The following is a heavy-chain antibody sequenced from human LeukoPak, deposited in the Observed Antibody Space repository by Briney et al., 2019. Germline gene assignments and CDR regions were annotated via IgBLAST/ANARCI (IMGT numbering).Heavy chain of an antibody. V-gene: IGHV4-39*01. D-gene: IGHD3-10*01. Sequence: SETLSLTCTVSGDSVSSTPYYWGWIRQPPGKGLEWIGSIYYTGRTHYNPSLKSRVSIFVDTSKKQFSLKVTSVTAADTGIYYCGLHYYSSAVDVWGQGTTVTVSS. CDR3: GLHYYSSAVDV. CDR2: IYYTGRT. J-gene: IGHJ6*02. CDR1: GDSVSSTPYY.